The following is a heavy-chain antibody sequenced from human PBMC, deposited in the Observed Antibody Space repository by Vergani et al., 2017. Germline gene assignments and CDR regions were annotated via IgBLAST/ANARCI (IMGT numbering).Heavy chain of an antibody. D-gene: IGHD6-13*01. CDR2: IIPILGIA. J-gene: IGHJ6*03. Sequence: QVQLVQSGAEVKKPGSSVKVSCKASGGTFSSYAISGVRPAPGQGLEWMGRIIPILGIANYAQKFQGRVTITADKSTSTAYMELSSLRSEDTAVYYCARDQGSSWPSGGYMDVWGKGTTVTVSS. CDR1: GGTFSSYA. CDR3: ARDQGSSWPSGGYMDV. V-gene: IGHV1-69*04.